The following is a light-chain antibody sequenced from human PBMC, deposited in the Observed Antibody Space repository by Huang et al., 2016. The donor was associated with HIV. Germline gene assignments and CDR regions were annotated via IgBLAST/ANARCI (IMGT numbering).Light chain of an antibody. Sequence: EIVLTQSPATLSLSPGESATLSCRASQSVSSYLAWYQQKPGQAPRLLIYDASNRATGIPARVSGSGSGTDFTLTISSLEPEDFAVYYCQQRSNWPRTFGQGTKVEIK. CDR2: DAS. J-gene: IGKJ1*01. CDR1: QSVSSY. V-gene: IGKV3-11*01. CDR3: QQRSNWPRT.